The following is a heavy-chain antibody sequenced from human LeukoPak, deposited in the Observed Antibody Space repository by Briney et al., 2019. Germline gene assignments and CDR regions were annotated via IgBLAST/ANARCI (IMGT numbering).Heavy chain of an antibody. Sequence: GGSLRLSCAASGFTFSSYAMKWVRQAPGKGLEWVSTISGSGASTYYADSVKGRFTISRDNSKNTLYLQMNSLRAEDTAVYYCAKEKVVTAIPDYWGQGTLVTVSS. CDR3: AKEKVVTAIPDY. V-gene: IGHV3-23*01. CDR1: GFTFSSYA. CDR2: ISGSGAST. D-gene: IGHD2-21*02. J-gene: IGHJ4*02.